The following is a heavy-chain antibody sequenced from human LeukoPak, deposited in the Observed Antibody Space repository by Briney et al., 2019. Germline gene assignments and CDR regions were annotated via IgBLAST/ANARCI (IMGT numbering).Heavy chain of an antibody. J-gene: IGHJ4*02. CDR2: IYYSGNT. V-gene: IGHV4-59*02. CDR1: GGSVNGYY. D-gene: IGHD4-23*01. CDR3: ARGVTTVVRGSDYFDY. Sequence: SEPLSLTCTVYGGSVNGYYWSWIRQPPGKGLEWIGHIYYSGNTNYNPSLKSRVTISVDRSKNQFSLKLSSVTAADTAVYYCARGVTTVVRGSDYFDYWGQGTLVTVSS.